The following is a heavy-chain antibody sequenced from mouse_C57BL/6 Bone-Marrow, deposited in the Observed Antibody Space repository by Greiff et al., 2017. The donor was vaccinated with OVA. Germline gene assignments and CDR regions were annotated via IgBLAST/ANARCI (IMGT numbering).Heavy chain of an antibody. Sequence: QVQLQQSGAELVRPGTSVKVSCKASGYAFTNYLIEWVKQRPGPGLEWIGVINPGSGGTNYNEKFKGKATLTADKSSSTAYMQRSSLTSEDSAVYCCARSGDYEYYYAMDYWGQGTSVTVSS. CDR1: GYAFTNYL. CDR3: ARSGDYEYYYAMDY. V-gene: IGHV1-54*01. CDR2: INPGSGGT. D-gene: IGHD2-4*01. J-gene: IGHJ4*01.